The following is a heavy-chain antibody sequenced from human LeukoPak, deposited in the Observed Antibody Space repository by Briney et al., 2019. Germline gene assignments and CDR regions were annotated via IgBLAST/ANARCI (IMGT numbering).Heavy chain of an antibody. J-gene: IGHJ6*02. Sequence: GGSLRLSCAAPGLTFSSYAMSWVRQAPGKGLEWVSSISGSADNTDYADSVKGRFTISRDNSKKTLFLQMNSLRADDTAVYYCAKDTGSYYNFWSGFVGYYYGMDVWGQGTTVTVS. V-gene: IGHV3-23*01. D-gene: IGHD3-3*01. CDR2: ISGSADNT. CDR1: GLTFSSYA. CDR3: AKDTGSYYNFWSGFVGYYYGMDV.